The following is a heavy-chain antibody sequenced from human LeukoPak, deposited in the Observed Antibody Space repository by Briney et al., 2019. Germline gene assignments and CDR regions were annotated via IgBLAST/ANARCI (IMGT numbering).Heavy chain of an antibody. J-gene: IGHJ4*02. D-gene: IGHD3-10*01. CDR3: ARGLWFGDENPPYFDY. Sequence: PSETLSLTCTVSGGSISSSNYYWSWIRQPAGKGLEWIGRIYTSGSTNYNPSLKSRVTISVDTSKNQFSLKLSSVTAADTAVYYCARGLWFGDENPPYFDYWGQGTLVTVSS. CDR1: GGSISSSNYY. CDR2: IYTSGST. V-gene: IGHV4-61*02.